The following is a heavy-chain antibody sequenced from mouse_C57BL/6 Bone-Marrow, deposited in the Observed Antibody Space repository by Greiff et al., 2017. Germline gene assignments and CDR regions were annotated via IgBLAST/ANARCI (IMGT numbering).Heavy chain of an antibody. D-gene: IGHD1-1*01. J-gene: IGHJ1*03. CDR1: GYAFTNYL. CDR2: INPGSGGT. V-gene: IGHV1-54*01. CDR3: ARSHYYYGSSHWYFDV. Sequence: VQLQQSGAELVRPGTSVKVSCKASGYAFTNYLIEWVKQRPGQGLEWIGVINPGSGGTNYNEKFKGKATLTADKSSSTAYMQLSSLTSEDSAVYFCARSHYYYGSSHWYFDVWGTGPTVTVSS.